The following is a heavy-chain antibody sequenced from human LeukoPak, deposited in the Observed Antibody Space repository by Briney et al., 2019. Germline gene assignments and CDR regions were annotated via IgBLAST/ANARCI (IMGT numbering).Heavy chain of an antibody. CDR3: AKGLDRYTNNGRWFDP. J-gene: IGHJ5*02. CDR2: ISGSGGST. CDR1: GFTFSTYA. Sequence: GGSLRLSCAASGFTFSTYAMSWVRQAPGKGLEWVSAISGSGGSTYYADSVKGRFTISRDNSKNTLFLQMNSLRAEDEAVYYGAKGLDRYTNNGRWFDPWGQGTLVTVSS. V-gene: IGHV3-23*01. D-gene: IGHD1/OR15-1a*01.